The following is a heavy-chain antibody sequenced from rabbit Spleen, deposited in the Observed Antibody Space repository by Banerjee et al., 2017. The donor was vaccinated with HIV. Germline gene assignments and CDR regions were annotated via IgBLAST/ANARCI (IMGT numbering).Heavy chain of an antibody. Sequence: QEQLEESGGDLVKPEGSLTLTCKASGFIFSSGYWICWVRQAPGKGLEWIACIDTSDGDTDYANWPKGRFTISKTSSTTVTLQMTSLTAADTATYFCARGGYNYGVGFYPYPSGNFKLWGPGTLVTVS. CDR2: IDTSDGDT. D-gene: IGHD6-1*01. J-gene: IGHJ4*01. V-gene: IGHV1S45*01. CDR3: ARGGYNYGVGFYPYPSGNFKL. CDR1: GFIFSSGYW.